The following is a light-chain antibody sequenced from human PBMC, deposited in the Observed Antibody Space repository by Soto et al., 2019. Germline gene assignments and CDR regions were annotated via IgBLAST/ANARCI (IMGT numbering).Light chain of an antibody. V-gene: IGKV3-20*01. Sequence: EIVLTQPPGTLSLSPGERAILSCRASQSFTSNYLAWYQQKPGQAPRLLIYGASSRATGIPDRFSGSGSGIDFTLIISGLEPEDSAVYYCQQYGSSPYTFGQGTKLEIK. CDR2: GAS. J-gene: IGKJ2*01. CDR1: QSFTSNY. CDR3: QQYGSSPYT.